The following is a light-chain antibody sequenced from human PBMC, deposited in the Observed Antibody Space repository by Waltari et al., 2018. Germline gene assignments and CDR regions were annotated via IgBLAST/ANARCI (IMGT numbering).Light chain of an antibody. Sequence: EVVLTQSPGTLSLSPGERATPSCRASKSVSSNHLAWYQQKPGQAPRLLIYSASKNATGIPDRFSGSESGTDFTLTISRLGPEDSAVYYCQHDGSSLFTFGPGTKVEVK. J-gene: IGKJ3*01. CDR1: KSVSSNH. CDR3: QHDGSSLFT. V-gene: IGKV3-20*01. CDR2: SAS.